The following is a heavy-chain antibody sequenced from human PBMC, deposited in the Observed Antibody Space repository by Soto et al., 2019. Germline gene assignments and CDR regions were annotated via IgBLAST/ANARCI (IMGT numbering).Heavy chain of an antibody. V-gene: IGHV3-23*01. J-gene: IGHJ4*02. D-gene: IGHD4-17*01. CDR3: AKDPTYDYGYFDS. CDR1: GFTFSSYA. Sequence: GGSLRLSCAASGFTFSSYAMNWVRQAPGKGLEWVSTIRTSVGDTYYAASVKGRFTISRDNSKSTVYLHLNSLRAEDTAIYYCAKDPTYDYGYFDSWGQGTLVTVSS. CDR2: IRTSVGDT.